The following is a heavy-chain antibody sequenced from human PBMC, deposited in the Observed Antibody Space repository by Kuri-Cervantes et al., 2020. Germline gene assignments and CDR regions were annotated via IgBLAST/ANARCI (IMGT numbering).Heavy chain of an antibody. CDR1: GFTFSNYW. CDR2: ISSSSSTI. D-gene: IGHD1-26*01. Sequence: GESLKISCGASGFTFSNYWMSWVRQAPGKGLEWVSYISSSSSTIYYADSVKGRFTISRDNAKNSLYLQMNSLRAEDTAVYYCAKDWELSYWGQGTLVTVSS. V-gene: IGHV3-48*01. CDR3: AKDWELSY. J-gene: IGHJ4*02.